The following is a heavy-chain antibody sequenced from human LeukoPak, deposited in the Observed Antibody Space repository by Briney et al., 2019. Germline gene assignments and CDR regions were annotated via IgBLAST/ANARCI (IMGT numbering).Heavy chain of an antibody. V-gene: IGHV4-39*01. D-gene: IGHD3-10*01. CDR2: IYYSGST. J-gene: IGHJ4*02. Sequence: SETLSLTCTVSGGSISSSSYYWGWIRQPPGKVLEWIGSIYYSGSTYYNPSLKSRVTISVDTSKNQFCLKLSSVTAADTAVYYCASHRTYYYGSGSYLFDYWGQGTLVTVSS. CDR1: GGSISSSSYY. CDR3: ASHRTYYYGSGSYLFDY.